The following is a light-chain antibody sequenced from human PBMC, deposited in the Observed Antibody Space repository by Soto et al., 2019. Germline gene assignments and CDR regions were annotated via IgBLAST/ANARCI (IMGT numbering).Light chain of an antibody. V-gene: IGKV3D-15*01. CDR3: QQYYRGGLS. CDR1: QNVATN. J-gene: IGKJ4*01. CDR2: GSS. Sequence: VTTQSPATLSVSPGEGVTVFCRASQNVATNIAWYQEKPAQAPRLLIYGSSTRATGIPSTFSGSGSGTHFTLTISSLQSEDSAVYYCQQYYRGGLSFGGGTKVEI.